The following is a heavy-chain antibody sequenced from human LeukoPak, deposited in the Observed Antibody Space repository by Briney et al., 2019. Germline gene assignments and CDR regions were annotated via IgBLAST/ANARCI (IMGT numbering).Heavy chain of an antibody. D-gene: IGHD3-22*01. CDR3: ANGGTYSSGP. Sequence: GGSLRLSCAASGFTFSGYYMSWIRQAPGKGLDWISYISPGGVNIYYADSVKGRFTIPRDNAKNSLFLQINSLRAEDTAVYYCANGGTYSSGPWGQGTLVTVSS. CDR1: GFTFSGYY. CDR2: ISPGGVNI. V-gene: IGHV3-11*04. J-gene: IGHJ5*02.